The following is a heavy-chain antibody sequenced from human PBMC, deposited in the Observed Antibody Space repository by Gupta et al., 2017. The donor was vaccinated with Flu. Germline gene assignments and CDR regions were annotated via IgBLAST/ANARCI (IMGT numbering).Heavy chain of an antibody. J-gene: IGHJ6*02. V-gene: IGHV4-61*02. D-gene: IGHD3-10*02. Sequence: QVQLQESGPGLVKPSQTLSLTCTVSGGPISSGSYYWSWIRQPAGKGLEWIGRIYTSGSTNYNPSLKSRVTISVDTSKNQFSLKLSSVTAADTAVYYCARDVRGGMDVWGQGTTVTVSS. CDR3: ARDVRGGMDV. CDR2: IYTSGST. CDR1: GGPISSGSYY.